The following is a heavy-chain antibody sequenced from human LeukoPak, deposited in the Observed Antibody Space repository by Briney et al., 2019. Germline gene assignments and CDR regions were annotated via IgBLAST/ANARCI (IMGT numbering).Heavy chain of an antibody. CDR2: IYHTGSA. CDR1: GYSFTSGHY. CDR3: ARYCTSTTCILRGFDY. D-gene: IGHD2-2*01. J-gene: IGHJ4*02. Sequence: PSETLSLTCSVSGYSFTSGHYWGWIRQPPGKGLEWIANIYHTGSAHYNPSLKSRVTISVDTSKNQFSLKLSSVTAADTAVYYCARYCTSTTCILRGFDYWGQGTLVTVSS. V-gene: IGHV4-38-2*01.